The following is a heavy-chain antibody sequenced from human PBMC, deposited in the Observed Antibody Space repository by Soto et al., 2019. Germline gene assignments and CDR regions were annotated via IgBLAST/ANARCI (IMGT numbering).Heavy chain of an antibody. J-gene: IGHJ3*02. Sequence: SQTLSLTCAISGDSVSSNSAAWNWIRQSPSRGLEWLGRTYYRSKWYNDYAVSVKSRITINPDTSKNQFSLQLNSVTPEDTAVYYCASSYYYDSSGGDAFDIWGQGTMVTVSS. CDR2: TYYRSKWYN. CDR3: ASSYYYDSSGGDAFDI. D-gene: IGHD3-22*01. CDR1: GDSVSSNSAA. V-gene: IGHV6-1*01.